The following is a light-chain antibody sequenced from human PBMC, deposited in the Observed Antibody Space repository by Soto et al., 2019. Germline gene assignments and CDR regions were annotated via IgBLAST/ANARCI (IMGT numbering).Light chain of an antibody. J-gene: IGKJ1*01. CDR3: QHYGGPPPWT. CDR2: GAS. V-gene: IGKV3-20*01. CDR1: QSVGSY. Sequence: ENVLTQSPGTLSLSPGERATLSCRASQSVGSYLGWYQKKPGQAPRLLIYGASNRANGIPDRFSGSGSGTDFTLAISRLEPEDFAVYYCQHYGGPPPWTFGQGTKVEIK.